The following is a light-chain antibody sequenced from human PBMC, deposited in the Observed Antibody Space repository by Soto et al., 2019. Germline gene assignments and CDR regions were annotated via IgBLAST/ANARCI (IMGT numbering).Light chain of an antibody. CDR3: CADAGSGTVV. CDR2: EAT. Sequence: QSVLTQPASVSGSPEQSITISCTGTSSDVGSYNLVSWYQQHPGKAPKVMIYEATKRPSGVSNRFSGSKSGNTASLTISGLQAEDEADYYCCADAGSGTVVFGGGTKLTVL. CDR1: SSDVGSYNL. J-gene: IGLJ3*02. V-gene: IGLV2-23*02.